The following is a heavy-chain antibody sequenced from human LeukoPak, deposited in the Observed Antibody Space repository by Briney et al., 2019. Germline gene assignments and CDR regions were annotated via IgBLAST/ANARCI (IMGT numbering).Heavy chain of an antibody. CDR2: INHSGST. CDR1: GGSFSGYY. J-gene: IGHJ5*02. V-gene: IGHV4-34*01. CDR3: ARMHYYDSSGHNWFDP. D-gene: IGHD3-22*01. Sequence: SETLSLTCAVYGGSFSGYYWSWIRQPPGNGLEWIGEINHSGSTNYNPSLKSRVTISVGTSKNQFSLKLSSVTAADTAVYYCARMHYYDSSGHNWFDPWGQGTLVTVSS.